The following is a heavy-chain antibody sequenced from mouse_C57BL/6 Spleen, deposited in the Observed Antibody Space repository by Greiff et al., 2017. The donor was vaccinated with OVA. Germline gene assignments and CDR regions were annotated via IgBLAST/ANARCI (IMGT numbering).Heavy chain of an antibody. D-gene: IGHD1-1*01. CDR2: ISSGSSTI. V-gene: IGHV5-17*01. J-gene: IGHJ4*01. CDR3: ARTFYYYDSSYDHYYAMGY. Sequence: EVKLMESGGGLVKPGGSLKLSCAASGFTFSDYGMHWVRQAPEKGLEWVAYISSGSSTIYYADTVKGRFTISRDNAKNTLFLQMTSLMSEDTAMYYCARTFYYYDSSYDHYYAMGYWGQGSSVTDSS. CDR1: GFTFSDYG.